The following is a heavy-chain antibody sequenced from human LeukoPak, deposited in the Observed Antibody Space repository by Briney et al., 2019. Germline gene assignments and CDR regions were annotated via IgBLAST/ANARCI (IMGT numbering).Heavy chain of an antibody. CDR3: ARVSSGSGWYGVFY. D-gene: IGHD6-19*01. Sequence: PSETLSLTCAVYGGSFSGYYWSWIRQPPGKGLEWIGEINHSGSTNYNPSLKSRVTISVDTSKNQFSLKLSSVTAADTAVYYCARVSSGSGWYGVFYWGQGTLDTVSS. CDR1: GGSFSGYY. V-gene: IGHV4-34*01. J-gene: IGHJ4*02. CDR2: INHSGST.